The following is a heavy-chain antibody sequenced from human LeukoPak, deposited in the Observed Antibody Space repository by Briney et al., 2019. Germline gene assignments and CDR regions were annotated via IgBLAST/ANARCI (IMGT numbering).Heavy chain of an antibody. J-gene: IGHJ4*02. V-gene: IGHV3-30*18. D-gene: IGHD4-17*01. CDR1: GFTFSSYG. Sequence: PGGSLRLSCAASGFTFSSYGMHWVRQAPGKGLEWVAVISYDGSNKYYADSVKGRFTISRDNSKNTLYLQMNSLRAEDTAVYYCANLPPGDYSPDYWGQGTLVTVSS. CDR3: ANLPPGDYSPDY. CDR2: ISYDGSNK.